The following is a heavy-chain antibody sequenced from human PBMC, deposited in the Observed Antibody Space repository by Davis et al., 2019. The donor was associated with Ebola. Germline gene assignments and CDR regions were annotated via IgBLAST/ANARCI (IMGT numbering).Heavy chain of an antibody. Sequence: GESLKISCAASGFTFSSYAMSWVRQAPGKGLAWVSAISGSGGSTYYAGSVKGRFTISRDNSKNTLYLQLNCLRAEDTALYYCAKAHLWDIVVVPAAIQGSDYWGQGTLVTVSS. D-gene: IGHD2-2*02. V-gene: IGHV3-23*01. J-gene: IGHJ4*02. CDR2: ISGSGGST. CDR3: AKAHLWDIVVVPAAIQGSDY. CDR1: GFTFSSYA.